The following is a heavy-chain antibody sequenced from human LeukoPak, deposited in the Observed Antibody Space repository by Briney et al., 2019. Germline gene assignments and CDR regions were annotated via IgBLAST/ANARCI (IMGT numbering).Heavy chain of an antibody. J-gene: IGHJ4*02. CDR1: GFTISSNY. D-gene: IGHD5-24*01. Sequence: GGSLRLSCAASGFTISSNYMSWVRQAPGKGLEWVSSVGASGANTFYADSVKGRFTISRDNSKNALFLQMNSLRVDDTALYYCAIGQLWSPSHWGQGALVTVSS. CDR2: VGASGANT. V-gene: IGHV3-23*01. CDR3: AIGQLWSPSH.